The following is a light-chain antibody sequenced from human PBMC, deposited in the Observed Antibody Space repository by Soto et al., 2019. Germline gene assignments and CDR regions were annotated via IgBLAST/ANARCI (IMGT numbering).Light chain of an antibody. Sequence: QSVLTQPPSVSGPPGQRVTMSCTGSSSNIGAGCDVPWYQHLPGTAPKLLIYGNTNRPSGVPDRFSGSKSGTSASLAITGVQAEDEDDEYCRSYYTSRRGPEVFGGGTKVNVL. CDR3: RSYYTSRRGPEV. CDR1: SSNIGAGCD. J-gene: IGLJ2*01. CDR2: GNT. V-gene: IGLV1-40*01.